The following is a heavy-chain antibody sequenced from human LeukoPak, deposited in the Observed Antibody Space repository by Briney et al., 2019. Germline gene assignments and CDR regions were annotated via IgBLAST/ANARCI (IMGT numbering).Heavy chain of an antibody. CDR1: GGSISSSSYY. J-gene: IGHJ4*02. Sequence: SETLSLTCTVSGGSISSSSYYRGWIRQPPGKGLEWIGSIYYSGSTNYNPSLKSRVTISVDTSKNQFSLKLSSVTAADTAVYYCARLGKGGYSYGQEKRGDYWGQGTLVTVSS. CDR3: ARLGKGGYSYGQEKRGDY. D-gene: IGHD5-18*01. CDR2: IYYSGST. V-gene: IGHV4-39*07.